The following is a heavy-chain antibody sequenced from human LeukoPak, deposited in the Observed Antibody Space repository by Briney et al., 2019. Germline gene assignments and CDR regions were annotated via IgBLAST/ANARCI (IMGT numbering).Heavy chain of an antibody. CDR1: GGSISSGGYY. V-gene: IGHV4-31*03. D-gene: IGHD5-12*01. Sequence: PSETLSLTCTVSGGSISSGGYYWSWIRQHPGKGLEWIGYIYYSGSTYYNPSLKSRVTISVDTSKNQFSLKLSSVTAADTAVYYCASFYSGYEFGAFDIWGQGTMVTVSS. CDR2: IYYSGST. CDR3: ASFYSGYEFGAFDI. J-gene: IGHJ3*02.